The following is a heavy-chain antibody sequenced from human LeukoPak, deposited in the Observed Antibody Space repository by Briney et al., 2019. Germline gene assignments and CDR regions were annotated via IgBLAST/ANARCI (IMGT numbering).Heavy chain of an antibody. J-gene: IGHJ5*02. V-gene: IGHV4-30-4*08. Sequence: PSETLSLTCTVSGGSVSSGDYYWSWIRQPPGKGLEWIGYIYYSGSTYYNPSLKSRVTISVDTSKNQFSLKLSSVTAADTAVYYCARHGGWIQLPDRGRSWFDPWGQGTLVTVSS. CDR3: ARHGGWIQLPDRGRSWFDP. CDR1: GGSVSSGDYY. CDR2: IYYSGST. D-gene: IGHD5-18*01.